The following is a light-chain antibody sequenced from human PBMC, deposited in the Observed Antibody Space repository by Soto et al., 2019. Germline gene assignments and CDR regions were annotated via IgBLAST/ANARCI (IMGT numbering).Light chain of an antibody. CDR1: SSDVGGYNY. V-gene: IGLV2-14*03. CDR3: GSYTSSNTLV. CDR2: EVT. Sequence: QSALTQPASGSGSPGQSITISCTGTSSDVGGYNYVSWYQQHPGKAPKLLIYEVTYRPSGVSNRFSGSKSGNTASLTISGLQAEDEADYFCGSYTSSNTLVFGTGTKVTVL. J-gene: IGLJ1*01.